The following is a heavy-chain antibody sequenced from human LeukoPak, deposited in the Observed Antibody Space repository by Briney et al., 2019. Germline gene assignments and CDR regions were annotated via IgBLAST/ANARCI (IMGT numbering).Heavy chain of an antibody. CDR1: GYTFTSYY. CDR3: ARAGIFDYYYMDV. CDR2: INPSGGST. D-gene: IGHD2-15*01. V-gene: IGHV1-46*01. Sequence: ASVKVSCKASGYTFTSYYMHWVRQAPGQGLEWMGIINPSGGSTSYAQKFQGRVTMTRDMSTSTVYMELSSLRSEDTAVYYCARAGIFDYYYMDVWGKGTTVTVSS. J-gene: IGHJ6*03.